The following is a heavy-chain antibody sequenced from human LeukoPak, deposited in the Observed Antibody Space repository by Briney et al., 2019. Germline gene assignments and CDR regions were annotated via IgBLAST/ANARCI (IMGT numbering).Heavy chain of an antibody. CDR1: KFTFSHYG. CDR3: VKGYHSRGFGAYFDY. V-gene: IGHV3-30*18. CDR2: ISSDGSIK. D-gene: IGHD3-3*01. J-gene: IGHJ4*02. Sequence: GGSLRLSCTASKFTFSHYGMQWVRQAPGKGLEWVAVISSDGSIKVYADSVKGRFTLSRDNSINTVDLQMNSLRAEDTAVYYCVKGYHSRGFGAYFDYWGQGTLVTVSS.